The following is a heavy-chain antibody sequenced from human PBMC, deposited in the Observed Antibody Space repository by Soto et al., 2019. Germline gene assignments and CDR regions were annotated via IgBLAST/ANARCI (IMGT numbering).Heavy chain of an antibody. D-gene: IGHD2-15*01. V-gene: IGHV3-66*01. CDR2: NSNRGDT. Sequence: TGGSLRLSCTASGFIVSDTYVNWVRQAPGEGLEWVSVNSNRGDTHYADSVRGRFSLSRDISDNTLHLQMNNLRVEDTAVYYCAREPRYCRGGSCSITGDAYDIWGQGTMVTVSS. CDR1: GFIVSDTY. J-gene: IGHJ3*02. CDR3: AREPRYCRGGSCSITGDAYDI.